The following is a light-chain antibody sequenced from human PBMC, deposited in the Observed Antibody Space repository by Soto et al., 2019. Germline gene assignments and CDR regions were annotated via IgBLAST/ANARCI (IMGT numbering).Light chain of an antibody. CDR1: QSVSNS. V-gene: IGKV3-11*01. CDR3: QQRYNWPIT. J-gene: IGKJ5*01. Sequence: EIVLTQSPATLSLSPGERATLSCRASQSVSNSLAWYQQRPGQAPRLLIYDASNRATGIPARFSGSGSGTGFTLTISSLEPEDFAVYYCQQRYNWPITFGQATRLEIK. CDR2: DAS.